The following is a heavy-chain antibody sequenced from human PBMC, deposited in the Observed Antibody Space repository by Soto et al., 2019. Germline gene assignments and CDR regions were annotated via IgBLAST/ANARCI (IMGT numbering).Heavy chain of an antibody. CDR1: GGSFKSGSYS. Sequence: QVQLQESGPGLVKPSETLSLTCTVSGGSFKSGSYSWSWIRQPPGKGLEWIGYVYHTGRTSYNPSLKSRVSIPMDTSKNQFSLNLDSVTAADTAVYFCARDFAHFDSWGQGTLVTVSS. D-gene: IGHD3-3*01. V-gene: IGHV4-61*01. CDR2: VYHTGRT. CDR3: ARDFAHFDS. J-gene: IGHJ4*02.